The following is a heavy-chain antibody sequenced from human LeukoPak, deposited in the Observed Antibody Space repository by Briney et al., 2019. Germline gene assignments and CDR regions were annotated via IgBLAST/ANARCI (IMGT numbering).Heavy chain of an antibody. Sequence: GGSLRFSCAASGFTFNSYAMNWVRQAPGKGLECISGSGGSTYYADSVKGRFTISRDNSKNTLYLQMNSLRTEDTAVYYCAKDRQWLVRRGNSFDYWGQGTLVTVSS. CDR1: GFTFNSYA. J-gene: IGHJ4*02. CDR3: AKDRQWLVRRGNSFDY. CDR2: ISGSGGST. V-gene: IGHV3-23*01. D-gene: IGHD6-19*01.